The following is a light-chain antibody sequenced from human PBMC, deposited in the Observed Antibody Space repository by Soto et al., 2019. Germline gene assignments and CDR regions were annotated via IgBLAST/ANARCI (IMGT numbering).Light chain of an antibody. CDR3: QQRSNWPRT. CDR2: DAS. V-gene: IGKV3-11*01. CDR1: QSVSSY. Sequence: EIVWTQSPGTLSLSPGERATLSCRASQSVSSYLAWYQQKPGQAPRLLIYDASNRATGIPARFSGSGSGTDFTLTISSLEPEDFAVYYCQQRSNWPRTFGQGTKVDIK. J-gene: IGKJ1*01.